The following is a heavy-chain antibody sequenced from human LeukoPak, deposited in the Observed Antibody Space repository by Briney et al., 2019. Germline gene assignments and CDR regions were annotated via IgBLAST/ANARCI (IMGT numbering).Heavy chain of an antibody. V-gene: IGHV4-59*01. CDR2: IYYSGST. CDR3: ARDLYYYDSSGYPHAFDI. D-gene: IGHD3-22*01. J-gene: IGHJ3*02. Sequence: SETLSLTCTVSSGSISPNYWTWIRQPPGKGLEWIGYIYYSGSTNYNPSLKSRVTISVDTSKNQFSLKLSSVTAADTAVYYCARDLYYYDSSGYPHAFDIWGQGTMVTVSS. CDR1: SGSISPNY.